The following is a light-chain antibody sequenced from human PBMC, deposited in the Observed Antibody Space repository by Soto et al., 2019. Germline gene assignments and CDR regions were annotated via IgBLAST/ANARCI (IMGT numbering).Light chain of an antibody. CDR1: QSVRSSN. Sequence: EIVLTQSPGTLSLSPGERASLSCRASQSVRSSNLAWYQQKPGQAPRLLIFGVSSRATGIPDRFTGSGSATDFTLTISRRDPEDFAVYDFQQYGGSRYTFGQGTKLEIK. CDR2: GVS. CDR3: QQYGGSRYT. V-gene: IGKV3-20*01. J-gene: IGKJ2*01.